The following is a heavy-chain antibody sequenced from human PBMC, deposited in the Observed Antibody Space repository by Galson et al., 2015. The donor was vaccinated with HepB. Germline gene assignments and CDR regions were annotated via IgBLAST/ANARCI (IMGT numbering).Heavy chain of an antibody. CDR1: GGTFSSYA. D-gene: IGHD2-15*01. CDR2: IIPIFGTA. CDR3: ARDPPYCSGGSCSDASDI. J-gene: IGHJ3*02. Sequence: SVKVSCKASGGTFSSYAISWVRQAPGQGLEWMGGIIPIFGTANYAQKFQGRVTITADESTSTAYMELSSLRSEDTAVYYCARDPPYCSGGSCSDASDIWGQGTMVTVSS. V-gene: IGHV1-69*13.